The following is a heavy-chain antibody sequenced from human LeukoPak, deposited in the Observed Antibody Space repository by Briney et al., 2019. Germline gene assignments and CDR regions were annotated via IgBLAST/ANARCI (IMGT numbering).Heavy chain of an antibody. Sequence: GASVKVSCKASGGTFSSYAISWVRQAPGQGLEWMGGIIPIFGTANYAQKFQGRVTITADESTSTAYMELSSLRSEDTAVYYCARKEGSGSYYVHYYYGMDVWGQGTTVTVSS. CDR1: GGTFSSYA. D-gene: IGHD1-26*01. CDR2: IIPIFGTA. CDR3: ARKEGSGSYYVHYYYGMDV. J-gene: IGHJ6*02. V-gene: IGHV1-69*13.